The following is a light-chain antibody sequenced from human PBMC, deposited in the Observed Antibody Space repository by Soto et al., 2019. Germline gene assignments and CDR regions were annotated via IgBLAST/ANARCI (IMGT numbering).Light chain of an antibody. CDR3: KRYATSLST. Sequence: IVLPQSPGTLSLSPGERATLSSRASQAVGNRYLAWYQQKPDQAPRLLIYGASNMATGMPVRFSGGGSWTVFTLTISRLEREGFAVFYCKRYATSLSTFGGGAKVDIK. V-gene: IGKV3-20*01. J-gene: IGKJ4*01. CDR2: GAS. CDR1: QAVGNRY.